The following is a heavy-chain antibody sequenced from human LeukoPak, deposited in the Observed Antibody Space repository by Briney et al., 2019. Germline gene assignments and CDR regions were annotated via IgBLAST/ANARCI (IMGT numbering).Heavy chain of an antibody. V-gene: IGHV4-39*01. J-gene: IGHJ4*02. CDR2: ISYFGSA. D-gene: IGHD3-3*02. CDR1: GGSVRTTRYY. Sequence: SETLPLTCTVSGGSVRTTRYYWAWIRQSPGKGLEWIGSISYFGSAYYRPSLQSRATISMDSSKTQISLTLSSVTATDTALYYCATHDEGSFFESWGQGALVTVS. CDR3: ATHDEGSFFES.